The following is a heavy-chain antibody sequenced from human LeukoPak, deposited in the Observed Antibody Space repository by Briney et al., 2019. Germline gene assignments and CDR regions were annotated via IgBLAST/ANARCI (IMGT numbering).Heavy chain of an antibody. J-gene: IGHJ4*02. CDR1: GGSISSYY. D-gene: IGHD2-21*01. CDR3: AREPISPFVDYFDY. V-gene: IGHV4-59*12. Sequence: SETLSLTCTVSGGSISSYYWSWIRQPPGKGLEWIGYIYYSGSTNYNPSLKSRVTMSVDTSKNQFSLKLSSVTAADTAVYYCAREPISPFVDYFDYWGQGTLVTVSS. CDR2: IYYSGST.